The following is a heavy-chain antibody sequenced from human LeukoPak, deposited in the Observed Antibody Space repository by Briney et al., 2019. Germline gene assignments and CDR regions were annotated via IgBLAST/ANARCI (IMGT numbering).Heavy chain of an antibody. CDR2: MNPESGNT. CDR3: VRVRGVIGP. CDR1: GYTFSNYD. V-gene: IGHV1-8*01. Sequence: ASVKVSCKASGYTFSNYDINWVRQAPGQGLEWMGWMNPESGNTGCAQKFQGRLTMTRDTSLSTAYMEVSSLRSEDTACYYCVRVRGVIGPWGQGTLVIVSS. D-gene: IGHD2-8*02. J-gene: IGHJ5*02.